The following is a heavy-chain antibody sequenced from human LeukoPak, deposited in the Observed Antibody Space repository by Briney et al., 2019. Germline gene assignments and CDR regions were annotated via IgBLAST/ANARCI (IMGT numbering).Heavy chain of an antibody. D-gene: IGHD1-26*01. V-gene: IGHV4-61*01. CDR2: IYYSGST. CDR1: GGSFSSGSYY. J-gene: IGHJ4*02. Sequence: SETLSLTCTVSGGSFSSGSYYWSWIRQPPGTGLEWIGYIYYSGSTNYNPSLKSRVTISIDTSKNQFSLKLSSVTAADTAVYYCARDRVRGSSNPYFDYWGQGTLVTVSS. CDR3: ARDRVRGSSNPYFDY.